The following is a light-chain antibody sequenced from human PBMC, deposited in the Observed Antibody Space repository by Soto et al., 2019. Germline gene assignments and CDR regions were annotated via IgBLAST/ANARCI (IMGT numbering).Light chain of an antibody. V-gene: IGKV3-20*01. CDR3: QQYGSSPIT. CDR2: GAS. J-gene: IGKJ5*01. CDR1: QSVNSNY. Sequence: EIVLTQSPGTLSLSPGERATLSCRASQSVNSNYLAWYQQKSGQAPRLLIYGASSRATGIADRFSGSGSGTDITLTISRLEPEDFAAYHCQQYGSSPITFGQGTRLEIK.